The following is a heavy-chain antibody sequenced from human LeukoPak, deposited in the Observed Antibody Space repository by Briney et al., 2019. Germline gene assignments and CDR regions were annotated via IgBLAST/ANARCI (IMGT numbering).Heavy chain of an antibody. D-gene: IGHD2-2*01. CDR2: IIPIFGTA. CDR1: GGTFSSYA. CDR3: ARESGIVVVPAAAFDI. Sequence: SVKVSFKASGGTFSSYAISWVRQAPGQGLEWMGGIIPIFGTANYAQKFQGRVTITADESTSTAYMELNSLRSEDTAVYYCARESGIVVVPAAAFDIWGQGTMVTVSS. J-gene: IGHJ3*02. V-gene: IGHV1-69*13.